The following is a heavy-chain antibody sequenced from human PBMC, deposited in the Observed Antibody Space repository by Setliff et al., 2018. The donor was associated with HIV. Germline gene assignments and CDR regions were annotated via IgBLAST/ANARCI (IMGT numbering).Heavy chain of an antibody. CDR1: GGSINRSNYY. V-gene: IGHV4-4*09. Sequence: SETLSLTCTVPGGSINRSNYYWSWIRQPPGKGLEWIGYIYTSGSTNYNPSLKSRVTISVDTSKNQFSLKLSSVTAADTAVCYCARGLSFYDSGGFDYWGQGTLVTVSS. CDR2: IYTSGST. J-gene: IGHJ4*02. D-gene: IGHD3-10*01. CDR3: ARGLSFYDSGGFDY.